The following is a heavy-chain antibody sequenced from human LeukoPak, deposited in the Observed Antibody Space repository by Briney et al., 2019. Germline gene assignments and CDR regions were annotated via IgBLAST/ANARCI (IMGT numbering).Heavy chain of an antibody. CDR1: GFTFSSYS. V-gene: IGHV3-48*01. CDR2: IGVSSSLV. Sequence: PGGSLRLSCVASGFTFSSYSLNWVRQAPGKGLEWVSYIGVSSSLVRYADSVKGRFTISRDNSKNTLYLQMNSPRADDTAVYYCAKDKAGTTIDNWFDPWGQGTLVTVSS. J-gene: IGHJ5*02. D-gene: IGHD1-7*01. CDR3: AKDKAGTTIDNWFDP.